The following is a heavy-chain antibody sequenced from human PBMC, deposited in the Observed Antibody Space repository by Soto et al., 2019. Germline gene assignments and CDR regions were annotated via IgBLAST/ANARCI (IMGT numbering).Heavy chain of an antibody. CDR1: GGSISSSSYY. V-gene: IGHV4-39*01. Sequence: PSETLSLTCTVSGGSISSSSYYWGWIRQPPGKGLEWIGSIYYSGSTYYNPSLKSRVTISVDTSKNQFSLKLSSVTAADTAVYYCARNTYYDFWSGPGYYYYMDVWGKGTTVTVSS. CDR2: IYYSGST. CDR3: ARNTYYDFWSGPGYYYYMDV. J-gene: IGHJ6*03. D-gene: IGHD3-3*01.